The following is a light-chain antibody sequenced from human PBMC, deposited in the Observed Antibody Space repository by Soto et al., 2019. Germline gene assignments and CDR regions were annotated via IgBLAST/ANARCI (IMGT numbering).Light chain of an antibody. CDR2: DAS. Sequence: EIVLTQSPATLSLSPGERATLSCRASQSVSSYLAWYQHKPGQVPRLLIYDASNRATGTPARFSGSGSGTDFTLTISSLEPEDFAVYYCQQRSNWPPWTFGQGTKVEIK. V-gene: IGKV3-11*01. CDR3: QQRSNWPPWT. J-gene: IGKJ1*01. CDR1: QSVSSY.